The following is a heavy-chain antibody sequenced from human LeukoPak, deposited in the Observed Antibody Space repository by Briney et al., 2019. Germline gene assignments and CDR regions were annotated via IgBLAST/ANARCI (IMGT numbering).Heavy chain of an antibody. CDR1: GYTFTGYY. J-gene: IGHJ1*01. CDR3: ARDLARVVVVSALGVN. V-gene: IGHV1-2*02. CDR2: INPNSGGT. D-gene: IGHD2-15*01. Sequence: ASVKVSCKASGYTFTGYYMHWVRQAPGQGLEWMGWINPNSGGTNYAQKFQGRVTMTRDTSISTAYMELTRLRFDDTAVYYCARDLARVVVVSALGVNWGQGTLVTVSS.